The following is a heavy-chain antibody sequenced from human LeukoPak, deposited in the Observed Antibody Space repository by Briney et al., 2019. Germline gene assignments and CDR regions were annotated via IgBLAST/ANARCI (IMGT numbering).Heavy chain of an antibody. D-gene: IGHD3-3*01. CDR2: INAGNGNT. CDR1: GYTFTSYA. CDR3: ARVIYDFWSGSARSNYYYYGMDV. Sequence: ASVKVSCKASGYTFTSYAMHWVRQAPGQRLEWMGWINAGNGNTKYSQKFQGRVTITRDTSASTAYMELSSLRSEDTAVYYCARVIYDFWSGSARSNYYYYGMDVWGQGTTVTVSS. V-gene: IGHV1-3*01. J-gene: IGHJ6*02.